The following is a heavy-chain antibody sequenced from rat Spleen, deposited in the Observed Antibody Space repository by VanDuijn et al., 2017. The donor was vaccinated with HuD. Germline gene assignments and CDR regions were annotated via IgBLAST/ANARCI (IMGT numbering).Heavy chain of an antibody. D-gene: IGHD1-12*02. CDR3: ARNAKYYYDGSYYYVHFDY. V-gene: IGHV2-16*01. Sequence: QVQLKESGPGLVQPSQTLSLTCTVSGFSLTNYGINWVRQPPGKGLAWIGAILSGGRTDYNSALKSRLSISRDTSKSQVLLKMNSLQTEDTAMYFCARNAKYYYDGSYYYVHFDYWGPGTMVTVSS. CDR1: GFSLTNYG. J-gene: IGHJ1*01. CDR2: ILSGGRT.